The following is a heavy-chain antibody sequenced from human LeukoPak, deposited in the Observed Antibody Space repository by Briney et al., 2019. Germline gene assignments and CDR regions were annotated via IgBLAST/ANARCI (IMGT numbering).Heavy chain of an antibody. D-gene: IGHD6-13*01. CDR3: AKSGSTSWYLDY. V-gene: IGHV3-23*01. J-gene: IGHJ4*02. Sequence: PGGSLRLSCAASGFTFSTYAMSWVRQAPGKGLEGVSAISGSGDNGDNTYYADSVKGQFTISRDNSKNTLYLQMNSLSAEDAAVYYCAKSGSTSWYLDYWGQGTLVTVSS. CDR1: GFTFSTYA. CDR2: ISGSGDNGDNT.